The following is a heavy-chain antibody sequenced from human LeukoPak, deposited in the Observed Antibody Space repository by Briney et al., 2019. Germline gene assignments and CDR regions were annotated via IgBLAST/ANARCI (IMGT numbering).Heavy chain of an antibody. CDR2: ISGSGGST. J-gene: IGHJ5*02. Sequence: GGSLRLSCAASGFTLRSYAMSWVRQAPGKGLEWVSAISGSGGSTYYADSVKGRFTISRDNSKNTMYLQMNSLRAEDTAVYYCAKDHDYYDSSGYYSSWGQGTLVTVSS. D-gene: IGHD3-22*01. CDR1: GFTLRSYA. CDR3: AKDHDYYDSSGYYSS. V-gene: IGHV3-23*01.